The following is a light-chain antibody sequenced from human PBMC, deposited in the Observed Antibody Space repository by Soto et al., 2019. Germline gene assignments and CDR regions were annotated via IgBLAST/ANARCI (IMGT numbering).Light chain of an antibody. V-gene: IGKV1-39*01. CDR1: QSISSY. CDR3: QQSYKMPS. J-gene: IGKJ5*01. CDR2: AAS. Sequence: DIQITQSPSTLSASVGDRVTITCRASQSISSYLNWYRQKPGKAPKLLIYAASSLQSGVPSRFSGSGSGTEFTLTISSLEPEDFGTYYCQQSYKMPSFGQGTRLEIK.